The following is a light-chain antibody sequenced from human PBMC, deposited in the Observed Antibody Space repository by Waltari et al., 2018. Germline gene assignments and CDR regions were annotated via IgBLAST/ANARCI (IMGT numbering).Light chain of an antibody. Sequence: QSALTQPASVSGSPGQSITIPCTGTSSDVGGYNYVAWYQQHQGKAPKLMIYDVSNRPSGVSNRFSGSKSGNTASLTISGLQAEDEADYYCSSYTSSSTRVFGGGTKLTVL. J-gene: IGLJ3*02. CDR1: SSDVGGYNY. CDR2: DVS. V-gene: IGLV2-14*01. CDR3: SSYTSSSTRV.